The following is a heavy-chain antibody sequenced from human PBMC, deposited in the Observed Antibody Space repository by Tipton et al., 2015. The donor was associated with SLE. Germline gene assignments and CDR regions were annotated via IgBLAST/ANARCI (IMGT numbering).Heavy chain of an antibody. V-gene: IGHV1-8*02. D-gene: IGHD6-19*01. CDR2: MNPNSGNT. Sequence: QVQLVQSGAEVKKPGASVKVSCKASGYTFTSYDINWVRQATGQGLEWMGWMNPNSGNTGYAQKFQGRVTTTRNTSISTAYMELSSLRSEDTAVYYCARWRERGPVGYSSGSRGDAFDIWGQGTMVTVSS. CDR3: ARWRERGPVGYSSGSRGDAFDI. J-gene: IGHJ3*02. CDR1: GYTFTSYD.